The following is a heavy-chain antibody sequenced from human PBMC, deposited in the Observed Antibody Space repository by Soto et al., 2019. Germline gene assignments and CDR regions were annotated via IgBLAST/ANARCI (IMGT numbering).Heavy chain of an antibody. CDR2: ISYDGSNK. V-gene: IGHV3-30*18. Sequence: QVQLVESGGGVVQPGRSLRLSCAASGFTFSSYGMHWVRQAPGKGLEWVAVISYDGSNKYYADSVKGRFTISRDNSKNTLYLQMNSLRAEDTAVYYCAKDLIAARKYYYYYGMDVWGQGTTVTVSS. D-gene: IGHD6-6*01. CDR3: AKDLIAARKYYYYYGMDV. CDR1: GFTFSSYG. J-gene: IGHJ6*02.